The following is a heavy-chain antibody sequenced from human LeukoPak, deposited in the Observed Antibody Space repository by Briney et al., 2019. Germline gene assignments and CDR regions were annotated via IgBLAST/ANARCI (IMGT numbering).Heavy chain of an antibody. J-gene: IGHJ6*03. Sequence: SETLSLTCIVSGYSISSDYFWGWIRQPPGKGLEWIGSIYHSGSTYYNPSLKSRVTISVDTAKNQFSLKLNSVTAADTAVYYCARVALANYYYMDVWGKGTTVTVSS. CDR2: IYHSGST. D-gene: IGHD5-12*01. CDR1: GYSISSDYF. V-gene: IGHV4-38-2*02. CDR3: ARVALANYYYMDV.